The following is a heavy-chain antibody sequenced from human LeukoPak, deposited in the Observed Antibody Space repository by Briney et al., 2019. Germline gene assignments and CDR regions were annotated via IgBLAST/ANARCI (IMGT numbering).Heavy chain of an antibody. CDR1: GFTFSSYG. J-gene: IGHJ4*02. Sequence: PGRSLRLSCAASGFTFSSYGMHWVRQAPGKGLEWVAVISYDGSNKYYADSVKGRFTISRDNSKNTLYLQMNSLRAEDTAVYYCARKTSSFSPLDYWGQGTLVTVSS. V-gene: IGHV3-30*03. D-gene: IGHD3-3*02. CDR3: ARKTSSFSPLDY. CDR2: ISYDGSNK.